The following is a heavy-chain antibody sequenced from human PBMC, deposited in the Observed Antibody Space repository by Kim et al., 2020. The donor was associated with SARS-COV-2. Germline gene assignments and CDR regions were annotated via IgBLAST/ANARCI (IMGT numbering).Heavy chain of an antibody. J-gene: IGHJ3*02. V-gene: IGHV3-30*03. CDR3: ATSRYGSGRGYAFDS. D-gene: IGHD3-10*01. Sequence: ESVKGRFTISRDNAKNTLYLQMNSLRAEDTAVYYCATSRYGSGRGYAFDSWGQGTMVTVSS.